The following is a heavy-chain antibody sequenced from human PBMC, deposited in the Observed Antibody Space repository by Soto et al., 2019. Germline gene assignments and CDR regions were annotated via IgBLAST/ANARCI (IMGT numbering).Heavy chain of an antibody. Sequence: GASVKVSCKASGFTSSRSAVQWVRQARLQRLEWMGWVVVGSGDTNYAQKFQERVTITRDMPTSTVYMELSSLRSEDTAVYYCAGPPVTTYDYYYGMDVWGQGTTVTVSS. D-gene: IGHD3-22*01. CDR3: AGPPVTTYDYYYGMDV. CDR1: GFTSSRSA. J-gene: IGHJ6*01. V-gene: IGHV1-58*01. CDR2: VVVGSGDT.